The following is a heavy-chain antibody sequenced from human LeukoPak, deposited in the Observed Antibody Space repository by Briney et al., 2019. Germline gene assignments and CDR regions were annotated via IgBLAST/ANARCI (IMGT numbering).Heavy chain of an antibody. J-gene: IGHJ4*02. D-gene: IGHD2-2*01. V-gene: IGHV3-30*04. CDR3: GRTPGYCSSTSCSMGVYFDY. CDR2: ISYDGSNK. Sequence: GRSLRLSWAASGXTFSSYAMHWVRQAPGKGLEWVAVISYDGSNKYYADSVKGRFTISRDKSKNTLNLQMNRLRAEEKAVYYCGRTPGYCSSTSCSMGVYFDYWGQGTLVTVSS. CDR1: GXTFSSYA.